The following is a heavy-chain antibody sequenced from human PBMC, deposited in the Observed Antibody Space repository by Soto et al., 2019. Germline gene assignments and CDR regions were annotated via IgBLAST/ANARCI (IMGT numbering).Heavy chain of an antibody. CDR1: GFTFSSYA. CDR2: ISYDGSNK. V-gene: IGHV3-30-3*01. J-gene: IGHJ6*02. Sequence: QVQLVESGGGVVQPGRSLRLSCAASGFTFSSYAMHWVRQAPGKGLEWVAVISYDGSNKYYADSVKGRFTISRDNSKNTLYLQMNSRRAEDTAVYYCARTYRPSYRGGYYYYYGMDVWGQGTTVTVSS. CDR3: ARTYRPSYRGGYYYYYGMDV. D-gene: IGHD3-16*01.